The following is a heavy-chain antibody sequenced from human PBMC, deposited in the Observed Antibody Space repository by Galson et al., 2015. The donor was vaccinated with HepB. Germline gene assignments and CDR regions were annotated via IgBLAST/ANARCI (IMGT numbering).Heavy chain of an antibody. V-gene: IGHV1-8*01. CDR2: MNPNSGNT. Sequence: SVKVSCKASGYTFTSYDITWVRQATGQGLEWMGWMNPNSGNTGYAQKFQGRVTMTRNTSISTAYMELSSLRSEDTAVYYCARRNRISRTFIYWGQGTLVTVSS. CDR3: ARRNRISRTFIY. CDR1: GYTFTSYD. D-gene: IGHD1-14*01. J-gene: IGHJ4*02.